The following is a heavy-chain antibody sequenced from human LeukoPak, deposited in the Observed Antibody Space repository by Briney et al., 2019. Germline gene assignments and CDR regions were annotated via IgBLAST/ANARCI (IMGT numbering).Heavy chain of an antibody. Sequence: GGSLRLSCAASGFTFSSYVMNWVRQAPGKGLEWVAYISSSGSTIYYADSVKGRFTISRDNAKNSLYLQMNSLRAEDTAVYYCARVYSYGYYFDYWGQGTLVTVSS. CDR3: ARVYSYGYYFDY. J-gene: IGHJ4*02. CDR1: GFTFSSYV. V-gene: IGHV3-48*03. D-gene: IGHD5-18*01. CDR2: ISSSGSTI.